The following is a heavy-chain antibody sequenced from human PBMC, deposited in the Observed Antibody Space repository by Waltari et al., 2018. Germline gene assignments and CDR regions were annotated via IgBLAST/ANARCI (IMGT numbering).Heavy chain of an antibody. V-gene: IGHV4-39*07. CDR1: AGSISSSSSY. CDR3: ARDLVIAAAGMGY. D-gene: IGHD6-13*01. CDR2: IYYSGST. Sequence: QLQLQESGPGLVKPSETLSLTCTVPAGSISSSSSYLGWFRQPPGKGLEWIGSIYYSGSTYYNPSLKSRVTISVDTSKNQFSLKLSSVTAADTAVYYCARDLVIAAAGMGYWGQGTLVTVSS. J-gene: IGHJ4*02.